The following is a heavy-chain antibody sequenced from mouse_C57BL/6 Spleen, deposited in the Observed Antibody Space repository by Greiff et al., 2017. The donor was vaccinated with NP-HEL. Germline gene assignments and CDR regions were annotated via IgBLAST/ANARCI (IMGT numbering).Heavy chain of an antibody. V-gene: IGHV1-64*01. D-gene: IGHD2-3*01. CDR3: AREGDGYYGYFDV. CDR1: GYTFTSYW. Sequence: VQLQQSGAELVKPGASVKLSCKASGYTFTSYWMHWVKQRPGQGLEWIGMIHPNSGSTNYNEKFKSKATLTVDKSSSTAYMQLSSLTSEDSAVYYCAREGDGYYGYFDVWGTGTTVTVSS. CDR2: IHPNSGST. J-gene: IGHJ1*03.